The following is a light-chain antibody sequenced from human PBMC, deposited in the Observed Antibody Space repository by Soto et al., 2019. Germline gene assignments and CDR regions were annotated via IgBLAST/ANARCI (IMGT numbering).Light chain of an antibody. CDR2: GAS. V-gene: IGKV3-15*01. CDR3: QQYNKWPFT. Sequence: EIVMTQSPATLSVSPGERGTLSCRASQSVSSKIAWYQQKPGQAPRLLIYGASTRATGIPARISGSGSGTEFTLTISSLQSEDFAVYYCQQYNKWPFTFGPGTRLEIK. CDR1: QSVSSK. J-gene: IGKJ5*01.